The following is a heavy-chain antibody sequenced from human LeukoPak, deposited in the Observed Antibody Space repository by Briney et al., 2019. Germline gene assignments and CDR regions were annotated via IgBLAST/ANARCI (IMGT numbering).Heavy chain of an antibody. Sequence: SETLSLTCTVSGGSISSSSYYWGWIRQPPGQGLEWLGSIYYSGSTYYNPSLKSRVTISVATSKNQFSLKRSSVTAADTAVYYCARLPMIDNRVDYWGQGTLVTVSS. J-gene: IGHJ4*02. CDR3: ARLPMIDNRVDY. V-gene: IGHV4-39*01. D-gene: IGHD3-22*01. CDR1: GGSISSSSYY. CDR2: IYYSGST.